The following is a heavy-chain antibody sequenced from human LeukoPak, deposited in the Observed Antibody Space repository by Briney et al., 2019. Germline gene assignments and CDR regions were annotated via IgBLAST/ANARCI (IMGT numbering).Heavy chain of an antibody. V-gene: IGHV3-33*01. CDR3: AREMIPQTYSYGQGGSYGMDV. CDR2: IWYDGSNK. Sequence: GGSLRLSCAASGFTFSSYGMHWVRQAPGKGLEWVAVIWYDGSNKYYADSVKGRFTISRDNSKNTLYLQMNSLRAEDTAVYYCAREMIPQTYSYGQGGSYGMDVWGQGTTVTVSS. D-gene: IGHD5-18*01. J-gene: IGHJ6*02. CDR1: GFTFSSYG.